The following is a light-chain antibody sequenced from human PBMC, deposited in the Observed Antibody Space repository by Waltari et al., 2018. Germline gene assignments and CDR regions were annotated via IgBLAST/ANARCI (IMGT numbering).Light chain of an antibody. J-gene: IGKJ1*01. Sequence: DIVLTQSPGTLSLSPGERATLSCRASQSVGRYLAWYQQKPGQAPRLLIYDASSRATGIPDRFSGGGSGTDFSLTISRLEPEDFAAYHCQHYVSLPVTFGQGTKVEIK. CDR2: DAS. V-gene: IGKV3-20*01. CDR3: QHYVSLPVT. CDR1: QSVGRY.